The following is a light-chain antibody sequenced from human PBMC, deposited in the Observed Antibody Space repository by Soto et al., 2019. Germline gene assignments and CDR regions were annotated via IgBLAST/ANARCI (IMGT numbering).Light chain of an antibody. CDR2: GNS. CDR1: SSNIGAGYD. CDR3: QSYDSSLFLNWV. V-gene: IGLV1-40*01. Sequence: QAVVTQPPSVSGAPGQRVTISCTGSSSNIGAGYDVHWYQQLPGTAPKLLIYGNSNRPSGVPDRFSGSKSGTSASLAITGLQAEDEADYYCQSYDSSLFLNWVFGGGTKLTVL. J-gene: IGLJ3*02.